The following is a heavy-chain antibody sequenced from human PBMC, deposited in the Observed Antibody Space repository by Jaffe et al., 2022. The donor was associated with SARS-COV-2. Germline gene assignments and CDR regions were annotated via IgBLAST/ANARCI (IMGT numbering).Heavy chain of an antibody. Sequence: QVQLVESGGGVVQPGRSLRLSCAASGFTFSSYAMHWVRQAPGKGLEWVAVISYDGSNKYYADSVKGRFTISRDNSKNTLYLQMNSLRAEDTAVYYCARGGDAYQLLYSYFDLWGRGTLVTVSS. CDR2: ISYDGSNK. CDR3: ARGGDAYQLLYSYFDL. V-gene: IGHV3-30*04. D-gene: IGHD2-2*01. J-gene: IGHJ2*01. CDR1: GFTFSSYA.